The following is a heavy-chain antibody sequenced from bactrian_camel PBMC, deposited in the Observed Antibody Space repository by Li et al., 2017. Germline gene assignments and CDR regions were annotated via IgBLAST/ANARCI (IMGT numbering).Heavy chain of an antibody. CDR1: GITFSRHD. J-gene: IGHJ6*01. D-gene: IGHD2*01. V-gene: IGHV3S40*01. Sequence: VQLVESGGGLVQPGESLRLSCVASGITFSRHDVSWVRQAPGKGLECIATINISGGITSHLDSVKGRFTISRDNAKNTLYLQMSSLKPEDTAMYYCAAVYLYGGGDCYTFRLSRGVFDYWGQGTQVTVS. CDR2: INISGGIT. CDR3: AAVYLYGGGDCYTFRLSRGVFDY.